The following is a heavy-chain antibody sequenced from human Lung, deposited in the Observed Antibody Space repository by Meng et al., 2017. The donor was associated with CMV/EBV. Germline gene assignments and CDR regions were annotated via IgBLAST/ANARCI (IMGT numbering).Heavy chain of an antibody. D-gene: IGHD3-22*01. J-gene: IGHJ4*02. CDR3: AKASLSYYSDSSAYYFFDF. Sequence: GGSXRLXCEASGFTFSSYAMSWVRQAPGKGLEWVSVIYSGGGSTYYADSVKGRFAISRDNSKNTLNLQMNSLRAEDAAIYYCAKASLSYYSDSSAYYFFDFXGQAXLVTVSS. CDR2: IYSGGGST. CDR1: GFTFSSYA. V-gene: IGHV3-23*03.